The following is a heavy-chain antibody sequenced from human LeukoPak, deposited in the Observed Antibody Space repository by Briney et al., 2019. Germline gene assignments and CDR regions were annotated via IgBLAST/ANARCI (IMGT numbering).Heavy chain of an antibody. J-gene: IGHJ5*02. Sequence: SETLSLTCTVSGGSISSSSYSWGWIRQPPGMGLEWIGSFFYSGSTYYNPSLKSRVTISVDTSKNQFSLKLSSVTAADTAVYYCARAHGDYGGGWFDPWGQGTLVTVSS. D-gene: IGHD4-17*01. CDR1: GGSISSSSYS. CDR3: ARAHGDYGGGWFDP. CDR2: FFYSGST. V-gene: IGHV4-39*07.